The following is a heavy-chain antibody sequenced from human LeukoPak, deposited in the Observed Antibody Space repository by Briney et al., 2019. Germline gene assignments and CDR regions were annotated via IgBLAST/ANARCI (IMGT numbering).Heavy chain of an antibody. CDR2: ISHSGST. Sequence: SETLSLTCAVYGGSFSAYYYYWNWIRQPPGRGLEWIGEISHSGSTNDNPSLKSRVTISIDTSKNQFSLRLSSVTAADTAVYYCARGVDDSATFFYSYYMDVWGKGTTVTVSS. CDR1: GGSFSAYY. D-gene: IGHD2/OR15-2a*01. J-gene: IGHJ6*03. CDR3: ARGVDDSATFFYSYYMDV. V-gene: IGHV4-34*01.